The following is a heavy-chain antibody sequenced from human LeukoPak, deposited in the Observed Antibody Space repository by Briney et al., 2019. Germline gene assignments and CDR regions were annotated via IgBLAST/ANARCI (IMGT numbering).Heavy chain of an antibody. J-gene: IGHJ4*02. D-gene: IGHD3-10*01. Sequence: ASVKVSCKASGNTFTSYAMHWLRQAPGQRLEWMGWINAGNGNTKYSQKFQGRVTITRDTSASTAYMELSSLRSEDTAVYYCARDLVLLWFGESKGPFDYWGQGTLVTVSS. CDR3: ARDLVLLWFGESKGPFDY. V-gene: IGHV1-3*01. CDR2: INAGNGNT. CDR1: GNTFTSYA.